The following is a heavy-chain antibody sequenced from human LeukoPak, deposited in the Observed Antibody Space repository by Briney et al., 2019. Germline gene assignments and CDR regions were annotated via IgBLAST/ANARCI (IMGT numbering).Heavy chain of an antibody. CDR1: GFTFSSNA. Sequence: GGSLSLSCAASGFTFSSNAMSWVRQGQGQGREGVSAIRASGGKTYYADSGKGRFTISRDKSKNTLYLQWNSLRAEDTAVYDWAKALAATGYYYYGMDVWGQGTTVTVSS. D-gene: IGHD2-15*01. J-gene: IGHJ6*02. V-gene: IGHV3-23*01. CDR3: AKALAATGYYYYGMDV. CDR2: IRASGGKT.